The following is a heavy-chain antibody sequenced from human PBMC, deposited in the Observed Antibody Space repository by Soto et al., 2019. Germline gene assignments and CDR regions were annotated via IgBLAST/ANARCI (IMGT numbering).Heavy chain of an antibody. CDR3: ARGPLSIAAEYYFDY. V-gene: IGHV3-33*01. J-gene: IGHJ4*02. D-gene: IGHD6-6*01. CDR2: IWYDGSNK. Sequence: HPGGSLRLSCAASGFTFISYGMHWVRQAPGKGLEWVAVIWYDGSNKYYADSVKGRFTISRDNSKNTLYLQMNSLRAEDTAVYYCARGPLSIAAEYYFDYWGQGTLVTVSS. CDR1: GFTFISYG.